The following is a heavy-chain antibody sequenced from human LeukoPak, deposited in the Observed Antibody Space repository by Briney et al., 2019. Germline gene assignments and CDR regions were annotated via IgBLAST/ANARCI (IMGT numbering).Heavy chain of an antibody. J-gene: IGHJ5*02. Sequence: GASVKVSCKASGYTFTSYDINWVRQATGQGLEWMGWMNPNSGNTGYAQKFQGRVTMTRNTSISTAYMELSSLRSEDTAVYYCASAIRIGRAFDPWGQGTLVTVSS. CDR2: MNPNSGNT. V-gene: IGHV1-8*01. D-gene: IGHD1-14*01. CDR3: ASAIRIGRAFDP. CDR1: GYTFTSYD.